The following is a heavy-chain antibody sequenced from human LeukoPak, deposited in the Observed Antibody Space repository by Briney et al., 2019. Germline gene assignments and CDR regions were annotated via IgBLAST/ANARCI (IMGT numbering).Heavy chain of an antibody. D-gene: IGHD3-9*01. V-gene: IGHV3-33*01. CDR3: ARGGGPNLTGHSNWFDL. CDR1: GFTFSTHG. CDR2: IWSDGSYR. J-gene: IGHJ5*02. Sequence: GGSLTLSCTASGFTFSTHGMTWVRQPPGRGLEGVAIIWSDGSYRNYGDSVKGRFTITRDNFRNTLYLEMNSLRAEDTAVYYCARGGGPNLTGHSNWFDLWGQGTLVTVSS.